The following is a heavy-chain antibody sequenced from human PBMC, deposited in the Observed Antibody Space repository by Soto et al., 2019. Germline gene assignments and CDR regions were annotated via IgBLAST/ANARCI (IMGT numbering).Heavy chain of an antibody. J-gene: IGHJ6*02. CDR2: IIPIFGTA. Sequence: GASVKVSCKASGGTFXSYAISWVRQAPGQGLEWMGGIIPIFGTANYAQKFQGRVTITADESTSTAYMELSSLRSEDTAVYYCAGYCSSTSCRKPYYYYGMDVWGQGTTVTVSS. CDR3: AGYCSSTSCRKPYYYYGMDV. CDR1: GGTFXSYA. V-gene: IGHV1-69*13. D-gene: IGHD2-2*01.